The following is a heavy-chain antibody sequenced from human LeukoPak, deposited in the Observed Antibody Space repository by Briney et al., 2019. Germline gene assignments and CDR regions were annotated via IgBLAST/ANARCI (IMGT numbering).Heavy chain of an antibody. D-gene: IGHD3-10*01. CDR3: ARGLRGGYYGSGSYAYYYYYGMDV. CDR2: INHSGST. J-gene: IGHJ6*02. Sequence: PSETLSLTCAVYGGSFSGYYWSWIRQPPGKGLEWIGEINHSGSTNYNPSLKSRVTISVVTSKNQFSLKLSSVTAADTAVYYCARGLRGGYYGSGSYAYYYYYGMDVWGQGTTVTVSS. V-gene: IGHV4-34*01. CDR1: GGSFSGYY.